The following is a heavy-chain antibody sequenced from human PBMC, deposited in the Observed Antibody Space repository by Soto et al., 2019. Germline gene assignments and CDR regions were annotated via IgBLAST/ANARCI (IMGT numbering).Heavy chain of an antibody. J-gene: IGHJ5*02. Sequence: GGSLRLSCAASGFRLSDYYVSWIRQTPEKGLEEIADITSRGDTLYYADSVKGRFTISRDNAKNSLYLDMNHLRVEDTAVYFCARGQLLAANWFDPWGQGTQVTVSS. CDR2: ITSRGDTL. D-gene: IGHD1-26*01. CDR1: GFRLSDYY. V-gene: IGHV3-11*01. CDR3: ARGQLLAANWFDP.